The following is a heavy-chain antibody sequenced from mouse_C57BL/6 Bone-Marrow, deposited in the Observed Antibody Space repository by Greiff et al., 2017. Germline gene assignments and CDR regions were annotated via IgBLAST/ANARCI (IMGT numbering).Heavy chain of an antibody. D-gene: IGHD4-1*01. CDR2: INPGSGGT. Sequence: VQLQQSGAELVRPGPSVKVSCTASGYAFTNYLIEWVKQRPGQGLEWIGVINPGSGGTNYNEKFKGKATLTADKSSSTAYMQLSSLTSEDSAVYFCARSKNWDSWFAYWGQGTLVTVSA. J-gene: IGHJ3*01. CDR1: GYAFTNYL. V-gene: IGHV1-54*01. CDR3: ARSKNWDSWFAY.